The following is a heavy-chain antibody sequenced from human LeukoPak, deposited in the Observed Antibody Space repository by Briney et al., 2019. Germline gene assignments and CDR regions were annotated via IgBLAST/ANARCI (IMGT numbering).Heavy chain of an antibody. CDR1: GFTFSTYS. CDR2: ISGSSGTI. Sequence: PGGSLRLSCAASGFTFSTYSMNWVRQAPGKGLEWVSYISGSSGTIYYADSVKGRFTMSRDNAKNSLYLQMNSLRAEDTAVHYCARRSEFGVLYYMDVWGKGTTVTVSS. D-gene: IGHD3-16*01. J-gene: IGHJ6*03. V-gene: IGHV3-48*01. CDR3: ARRSEFGVLYYMDV.